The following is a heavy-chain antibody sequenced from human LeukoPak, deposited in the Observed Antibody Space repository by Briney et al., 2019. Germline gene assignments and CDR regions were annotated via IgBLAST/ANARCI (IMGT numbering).Heavy chain of an antibody. V-gene: IGHV1-69*04. Sequence: GASVKVSCKASGYTFTSYYMHWVRQAPGQGLEWMGRIIPILGIANYAQKFQGRVTITADKSTSTAYMELSSLRSEDTAVYYCARDYCGGDCYYYYYYGMDVWGQGTTVTVSS. J-gene: IGHJ6*02. CDR1: GYTFTSYY. CDR2: IIPILGIA. D-gene: IGHD2-21*02. CDR3: ARDYCGGDCYYYYYYGMDV.